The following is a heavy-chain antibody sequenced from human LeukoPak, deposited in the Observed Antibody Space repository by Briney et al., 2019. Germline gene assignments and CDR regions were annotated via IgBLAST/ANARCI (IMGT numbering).Heavy chain of an antibody. D-gene: IGHD5-12*01. CDR1: GFTFSSYG. J-gene: IGHJ4*02. CDR3: AGKVASGY. CDR2: ISSDGNTR. Sequence: GGSLRLSCAASGFTFSSYGMHWVRQSPGKGLEWVAVISSDGNTRYYADSVQGRFTISRDNSKNTLDLQMNSLRAEDTAVYYCAGKVASGYWGQGTLVTVSS. V-gene: IGHV3-30*12.